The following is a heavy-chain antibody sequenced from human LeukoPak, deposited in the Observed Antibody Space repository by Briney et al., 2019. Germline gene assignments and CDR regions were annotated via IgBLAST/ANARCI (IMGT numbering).Heavy chain of an antibody. V-gene: IGHV1-69*04. CDR1: GGTFSSYA. J-gene: IGHJ4*02. CDR3: ASTSGSSGWYSPPDY. CDR2: IIPIFGIA. D-gene: IGHD6-19*01. Sequence: SVKVPCKASGGTFSSYAISWVRQAPGQGLEWMGRIIPIFGIANYAQKFQGRVTITADKSTSTAYMELSSLRSEDTAVYYCASTSGSSGWYSPPDYWGQGTLVTVSS.